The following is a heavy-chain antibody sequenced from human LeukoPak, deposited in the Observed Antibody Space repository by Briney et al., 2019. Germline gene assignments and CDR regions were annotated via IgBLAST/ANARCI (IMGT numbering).Heavy chain of an antibody. J-gene: IGHJ4*02. CDR3: ARAYDSSGYYRPVDY. Sequence: ASVKVSCKASGYTSTSYDINWVRQATGQGLEWMGWMNPNSGNTGYAQKFQGRVTMTRNTSISTAYMELSSLRSEDTAVYYCARAYDSSGYYRPVDYWGQGTLVTVSS. D-gene: IGHD3-22*01. CDR2: MNPNSGNT. V-gene: IGHV1-8*01. CDR1: GYTSTSYD.